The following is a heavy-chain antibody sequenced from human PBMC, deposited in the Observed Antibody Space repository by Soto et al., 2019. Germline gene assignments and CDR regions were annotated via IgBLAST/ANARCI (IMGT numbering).Heavy chain of an antibody. CDR1: GGSFSGYY. Sequence: SETLSLTCAVYGGSFSGYYWSWIRQPPGKGLEWIGEINHSGSTNYNPSLKSRVTISVDTSKNQFSLKLSSVTAADTAVYYCGRGAGIAAAGTGSTTNWFDPWGQGTLVTVSS. V-gene: IGHV4-34*01. J-gene: IGHJ5*02. CDR2: INHSGST. D-gene: IGHD6-13*01. CDR3: GRGAGIAAAGTGSTTNWFDP.